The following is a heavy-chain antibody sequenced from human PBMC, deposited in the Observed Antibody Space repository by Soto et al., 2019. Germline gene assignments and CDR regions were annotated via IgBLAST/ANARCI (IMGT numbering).Heavy chain of an antibody. Sequence: PGGSLRLSCAASGFAFSTYWMSWVRQAPGKGLEWVAYINQDGSGKSYVDSVKGRFTISRDNAKNSLYLEMNSLRAEDTAVYYCATDLYYWGQGTQVTVS. CDR2: INQDGSGK. CDR3: ATDLYY. J-gene: IGHJ4*02. CDR1: GFAFSTYW. V-gene: IGHV3-7*01.